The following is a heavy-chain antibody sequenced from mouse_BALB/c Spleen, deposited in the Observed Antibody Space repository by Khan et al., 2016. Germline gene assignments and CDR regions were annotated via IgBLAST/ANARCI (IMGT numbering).Heavy chain of an antibody. V-gene: IGHV1-31*01. J-gene: IGHJ4*01. CDR2: IDPFNGGT. Sequence: VQLQQSGPELMKPGASVKISCKASGYSFTSYYMHWVKQSHGKSLEWIGYIDPFNGGTSYNQKFKGKATLTVDKSSSTAYMHLSSLTSEDSAVKYCASSTQSFYAMDYWGQGTSVTVSS. D-gene: IGHD1-1*01. CDR1: GYSFTSYY. CDR3: ASSTQSFYAMDY.